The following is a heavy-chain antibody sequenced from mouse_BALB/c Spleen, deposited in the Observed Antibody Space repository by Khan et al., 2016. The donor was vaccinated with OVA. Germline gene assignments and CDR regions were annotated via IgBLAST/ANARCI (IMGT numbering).Heavy chain of an antibody. D-gene: IGHD1-1*01. CDR3: VWSLFYYGSAYKGFAY. V-gene: IGHV1S136*01. CDR2: ISPNSDGS. CDR1: GYTFTSYV. Sequence: VQLQQPGPELVKPGASVKMSCKASGYTFTSYVMHWVKQKPRQGLEWIGYISPNSDGSKYNEKFRGKATLTSDKSSSTAYMELSRLTSEDSAVYYCVWSLFYYGSAYKGFAYWGQGTRVTVSA. J-gene: IGHJ3*01.